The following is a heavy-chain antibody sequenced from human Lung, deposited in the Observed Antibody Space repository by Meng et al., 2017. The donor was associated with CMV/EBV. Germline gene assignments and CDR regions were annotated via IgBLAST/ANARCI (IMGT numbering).Heavy chain of an antibody. CDR2: INSISTFI. Sequence: GGSLRLSCAASGFTFSSFSMNWVRQAPGKGLEWVSSINSISTFIYYADSVKGRFTISRDNAKNSLYLHMSSLRAEDTAVYYCVRDRLGGRLFDYWGHGTLVTVSS. D-gene: IGHD2-15*01. V-gene: IGHV3-21*01. CDR1: GFTFSSFS. J-gene: IGHJ4*01. CDR3: VRDRLGGRLFDY.